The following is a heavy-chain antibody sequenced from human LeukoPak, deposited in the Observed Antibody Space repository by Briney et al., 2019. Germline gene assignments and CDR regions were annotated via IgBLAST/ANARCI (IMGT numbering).Heavy chain of an antibody. J-gene: IGHJ4*02. Sequence: SETLSLTCTVSGDSVNSGDYYWNWIRQPPGKGLEWIGYIYFTGSTYYNPSLKSRVTLSIETPKNQFSLELTSVTAADTAVYYCARAPTAYCLSTNCQPYFDYWGQGILVTVSS. D-gene: IGHD2-2*01. CDR1: GDSVNSGDYY. CDR2: IYFTGST. V-gene: IGHV4-30-4*01. CDR3: ARAPTAYCLSTNCQPYFDY.